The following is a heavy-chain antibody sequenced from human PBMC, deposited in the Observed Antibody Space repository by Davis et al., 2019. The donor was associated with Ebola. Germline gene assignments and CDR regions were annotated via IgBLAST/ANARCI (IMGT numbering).Heavy chain of an antibody. D-gene: IGHD4-17*01. Sequence: PGGSLRLSCAASGFTFSIYAMSWVRQTPGKGLEWVSAISGSGGTTYHADSVKGRFTISRDNAKNSLYLQMNSLRAEDTAVYYCATTADDYGEPFDYWGQGTLVTVSS. CDR1: GFTFSIYA. V-gene: IGHV3-23*01. CDR3: ATTADDYGEPFDY. J-gene: IGHJ4*02. CDR2: ISGSGGTT.